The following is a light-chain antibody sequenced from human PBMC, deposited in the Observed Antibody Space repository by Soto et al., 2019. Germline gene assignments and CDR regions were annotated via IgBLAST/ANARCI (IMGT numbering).Light chain of an antibody. CDR3: QQYGNSPFT. Sequence: EIVLTQSPGTLSLSPGERATLSCRASQSVSSSYLAWYQQKPGQAPRLLIYDASSRATGIPDRFSGSGSGTDVTLTISRLEPEDAAVYYCQQYGNSPFTFGQGTKLEIK. V-gene: IGKV3-20*01. J-gene: IGKJ2*01. CDR1: QSVSSSY. CDR2: DAS.